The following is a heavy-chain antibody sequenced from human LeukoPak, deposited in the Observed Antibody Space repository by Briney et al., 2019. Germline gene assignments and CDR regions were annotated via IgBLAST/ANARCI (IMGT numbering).Heavy chain of an antibody. D-gene: IGHD3-10*01. CDR1: GGSISSGDYY. Sequence: PSETLSLTCTVSGGSISSGDYYWSWIRQPPGKGLEWIGYIYHSGSTYYNPSLKSRVTVSEDTSKNQFSLKLISVTAADTAVYYCAREGPRDGSGNNWFDPWGQGTLVTVSS. V-gene: IGHV4-30-4*01. CDR3: AREGPRDGSGNNWFDP. J-gene: IGHJ5*02. CDR2: IYHSGST.